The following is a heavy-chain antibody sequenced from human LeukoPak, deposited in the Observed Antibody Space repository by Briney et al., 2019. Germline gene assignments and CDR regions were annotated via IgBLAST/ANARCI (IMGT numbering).Heavy chain of an antibody. V-gene: IGHV1-69*05. J-gene: IGHJ5*02. CDR2: IIPIFGTA. CDR3: ADQSCYNNWFDP. D-gene: IGHD3-10*01. Sequence: ASVKVSCKASGGTFSSYAISWVRQAPGQGRECMGRIIPIFGTANYAQKFQGRVTITTDESTSTAYMELSSLRSEDTAVYYCADQSCYNNWFDPWGQGTLVTVPS. CDR1: GGTFSSYA.